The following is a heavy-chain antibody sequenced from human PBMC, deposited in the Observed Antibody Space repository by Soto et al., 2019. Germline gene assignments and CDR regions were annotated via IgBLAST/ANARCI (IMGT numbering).Heavy chain of an antibody. CDR3: TTDPSIAARPGSYYYYYGMDV. CDR2: IKSKTDGGTT. Sequence: LRLSCAASGFTFSNAWMSWVRQAPGKGPEWVGRIKSKTDGGTTDYAAPVKGRFTISRDDSKNTLYLQMNSLKTEDTAVYYCTTDPSIAARPGSYYYYYGMDVWGQGTTVTVSS. V-gene: IGHV3-15*01. J-gene: IGHJ6*02. D-gene: IGHD6-6*01. CDR1: GFTFSNAW.